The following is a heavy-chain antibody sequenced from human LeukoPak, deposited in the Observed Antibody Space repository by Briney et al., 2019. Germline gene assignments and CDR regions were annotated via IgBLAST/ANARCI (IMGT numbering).Heavy chain of an antibody. CDR2: ISWNSGRI. V-gene: IGHV3-9*01. Sequence: GGSLRLSCAASGFTFDDYAMHWVRQAPGKGLEWVSGISWNSGRIGYADSVKGRFTISRDNGKNSLYLEMRSLRVEDTALYYCAKDVGDSNAKLVATPKFGYHHYGMDVWGQGTTVSVSS. CDR1: GFTFDDYA. J-gene: IGHJ6*02. D-gene: IGHD5-12*01. CDR3: AKDVGDSNAKLVATPKFGYHHYGMDV.